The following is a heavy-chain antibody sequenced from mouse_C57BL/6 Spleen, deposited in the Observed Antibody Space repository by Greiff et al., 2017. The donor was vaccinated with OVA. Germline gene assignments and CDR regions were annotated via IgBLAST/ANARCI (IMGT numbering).Heavy chain of an antibody. CDR1: GYTFTDYT. D-gene: IGHD2-4*01. Sequence: VQLQQSDAELVKPGASVKISCKVSGYTFTDYTIHWMKQRPEQGLEWIGYIYPRDGSTKYNEKFKGKATLTADKSSSTAYMQLNSLTSEDSAVYFCARLKGLRGDYYAMDYWGQGTSVTVSS. CDR3: ARLKGLRGDYYAMDY. J-gene: IGHJ4*01. CDR2: IYPRDGST. V-gene: IGHV1-78*01.